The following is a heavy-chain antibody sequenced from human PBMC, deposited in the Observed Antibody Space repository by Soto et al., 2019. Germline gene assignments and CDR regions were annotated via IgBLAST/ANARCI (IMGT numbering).Heavy chain of an antibody. V-gene: IGHV4-31*03. CDR3: ARGLGTYNWNYFDY. D-gene: IGHD1-20*01. J-gene: IGHJ4*02. CDR1: GGSISSGDYY. CDR2: IYYSRNT. Sequence: PSETLSLTCTVSGGSISSGDYYWTWIRQHPGKGLEWIGYIYYSRNTYYNPSLKSRLTISVDTSKNQFSLKVNSVTAADTAVYYCARGLGTYNWNYFDYWGQGMLVTVSS.